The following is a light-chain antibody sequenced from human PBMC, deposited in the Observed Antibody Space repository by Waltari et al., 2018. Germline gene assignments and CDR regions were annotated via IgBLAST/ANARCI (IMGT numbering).Light chain of an antibody. V-gene: IGLV2-23*01. CDR1: RSAVGSYKL. Sequence: QSALTQPASVSGSPGQCITISCTGTRSAVGSYKLLPCYQQHPGKAPKLMIDEGSKRPSGVSNRFSGSKSGNTASLTISGLQAEDEADYYCCSYAGSSRVFGGGTKLTVL. CDR3: CSYAGSSRV. CDR2: EGS. J-gene: IGLJ3*02.